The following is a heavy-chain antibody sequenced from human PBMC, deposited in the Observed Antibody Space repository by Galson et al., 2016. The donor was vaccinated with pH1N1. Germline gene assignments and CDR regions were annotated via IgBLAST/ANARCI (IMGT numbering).Heavy chain of an antibody. D-gene: IGHD1-14*01. CDR1: TYSINSNYY. CDR3: ARMDRITEPDREYYFDS. Sequence: LSLTCGVSTYSINSNYYWGWIRQPPGKGLEWIASIYHNGDTFYNPSLKSRVAISVDSSKNQFSLKVNSVTAADTAVYYCARMDRITEPDREYYFDSRGQGMLVTVSS. J-gene: IGHJ4*02. V-gene: IGHV4-38-2*01. CDR2: IYHNGDT.